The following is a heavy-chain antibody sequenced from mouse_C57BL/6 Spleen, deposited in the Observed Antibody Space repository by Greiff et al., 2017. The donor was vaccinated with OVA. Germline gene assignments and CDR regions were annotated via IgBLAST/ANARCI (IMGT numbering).Heavy chain of an antibody. V-gene: IGHV5-17*01. Sequence: EVQGVESGGGLVKPGGSLKLSCAASGFTFSDYGMHWVRQAPEKGLEWVAYISSGSSTLYYAATVKGRVTISRDNAKNTLVLQMTSLRSEDTAMYYCARGRYFDYWGQGTTLTVSS. CDR2: ISSGSSTL. CDR3: ARGRYFDY. J-gene: IGHJ2*01. CDR1: GFTFSDYG.